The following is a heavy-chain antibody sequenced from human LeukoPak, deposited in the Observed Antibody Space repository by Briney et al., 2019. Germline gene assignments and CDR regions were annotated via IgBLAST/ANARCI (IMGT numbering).Heavy chain of an antibody. Sequence: KASQTLSLTCTVSGGSISSGVYYWSWIRQHPGKGLEWIGYIYYSGSTYYSPSLKSRLTMSVDTSKNQFSLKLSSVTAADTAVYYCARDLGGGSFDFWGQGTLVTVSS. V-gene: IGHV4-31*03. J-gene: IGHJ4*02. CDR2: IYYSGST. CDR3: ARDLGGGSFDF. D-gene: IGHD2-15*01. CDR1: GGSISSGVYY.